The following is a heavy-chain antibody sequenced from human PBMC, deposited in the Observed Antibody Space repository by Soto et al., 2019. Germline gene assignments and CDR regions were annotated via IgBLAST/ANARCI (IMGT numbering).Heavy chain of an antibody. V-gene: IGHV3-33*01. CDR1: GFTFSSYG. Sequence: QVQLVESGGGVVQPGRSLRLSCAASGFTFSSYGMHWVRQAPGKGLEWVAVIWYDGSNKYYADSVKGRFTISRDNSKNTRYRQMNSLRAEDTAVYYGARRDDYFGSGSYSDYWGQGTLVTVSS. D-gene: IGHD3-10*01. J-gene: IGHJ4*02. CDR2: IWYDGSNK. CDR3: ARRDDYFGSGSYSDY.